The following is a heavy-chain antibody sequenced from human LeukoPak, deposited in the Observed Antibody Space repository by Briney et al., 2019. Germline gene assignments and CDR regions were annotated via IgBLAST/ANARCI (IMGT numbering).Heavy chain of an antibody. CDR3: ARDSPGYYDSSGSFDY. J-gene: IGHJ4*02. CDR1: GFTFRDYY. CDR2: ISSCYTI. V-gene: IGHV3-11*04. D-gene: IGHD3-22*01. Sequence: GGSLRLSCAASGFTFRDYYMSWIRQAPGKGLEGVSYISSCYTIYYADSVKGRFTISRDNAKNSLAVQMNSLRAEDTAVYYCARDSPGYYDSSGSFDYWGQGTLVRVPS.